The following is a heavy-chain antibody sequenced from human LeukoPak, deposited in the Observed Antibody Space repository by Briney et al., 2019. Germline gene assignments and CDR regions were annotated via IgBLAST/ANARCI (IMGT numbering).Heavy chain of an antibody. CDR2: IYHSGST. V-gene: IGHV4-38-2*02. J-gene: IGHJ4*02. CDR1: GYSISSGYY. Sequence: SETLSLTCTVSGYSISSGYYLGWIRQPPGKGLEWIGSIYHSGSTYYNPSLKSRVTISVDTSKNQFSLKLSSVTAADTAVYYCARAAARLWGDYWGQGTLVTVSS. D-gene: IGHD6-6*01. CDR3: ARAAARLWGDY.